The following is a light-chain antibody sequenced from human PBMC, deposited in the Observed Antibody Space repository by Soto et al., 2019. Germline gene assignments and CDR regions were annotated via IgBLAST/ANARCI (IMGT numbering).Light chain of an antibody. CDR3: QSYDSSRLV. Sequence: QPVLTQPPSVSGAPGQRVTISCTGSSSNIGAGYDVHWYQQLPGTAPKLLIYGNSNRPSGVPDRFSGSKSGTSASLAITGLQAEDEADYYCQSYDSSRLVFGGGTKLTVL. CDR1: SSNIGAGYD. J-gene: IGLJ2*01. V-gene: IGLV1-40*01. CDR2: GNS.